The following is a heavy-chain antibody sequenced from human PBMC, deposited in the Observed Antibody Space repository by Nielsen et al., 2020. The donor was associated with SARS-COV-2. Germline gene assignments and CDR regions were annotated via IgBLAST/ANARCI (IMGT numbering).Heavy chain of an antibody. D-gene: IGHD4-17*01. J-gene: IGHJ4*02. CDR1: GFTFSSYA. CDR2: ISYDGSNK. Sequence: GGSLRLSCAASGFTFSSYAMHWVRQAPGKGLEWVAVISYDGSNKYYADSVKGRFTISRDNSKNTLYLQMNSLRAEDTAVYYCAKELAVTSGLDYWGQGTLVTVSS. V-gene: IGHV3-30*04. CDR3: AKELAVTSGLDY.